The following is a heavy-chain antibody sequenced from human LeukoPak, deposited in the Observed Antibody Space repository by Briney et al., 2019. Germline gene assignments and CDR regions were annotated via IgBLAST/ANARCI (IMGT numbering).Heavy chain of an antibody. CDR3: ARGMGSSPSFDY. Sequence: SVKVSCKASGGTFSSYTISWVRQAPGQGLEWMGRIIPILGIANYAQKFQDRVTITADKSTSTAYMELSSLRSEDTAVYYCARGMGSSPSFDYWGQGTLVTVSS. V-gene: IGHV1-69*02. J-gene: IGHJ4*02. CDR1: GGTFSSYT. CDR2: IIPILGIA. D-gene: IGHD6-6*01.